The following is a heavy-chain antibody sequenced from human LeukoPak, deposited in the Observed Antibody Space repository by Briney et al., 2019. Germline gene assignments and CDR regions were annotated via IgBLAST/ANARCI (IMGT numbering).Heavy chain of an antibody. D-gene: IGHD1-26*01. CDR2: IRYDGSNK. CDR3: AAEEGYLTNSGNYKGVDY. CDR1: GFTFSSYG. V-gene: IGHV3-30*02. Sequence: GGSLRLSCAASGFTFSSYGMHWVRQAPGKGLEWVAFIRYDGSNKYYADSVKGRFTISRDNSKNTLYLQMNSLRAEDTAVYYCAAEEGYLTNSGNYKGVDYWGQGTLVTVSS. J-gene: IGHJ4*02.